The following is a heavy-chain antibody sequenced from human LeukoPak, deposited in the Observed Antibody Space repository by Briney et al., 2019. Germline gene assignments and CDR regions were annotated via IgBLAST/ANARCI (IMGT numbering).Heavy chain of an antibody. CDR2: IGGTGTDR. CDR1: GFTFDDYA. CDR3: ATETTVHFDY. D-gene: IGHD1-14*01. Sequence: GGSLRLSCAASGFTFDDYAMHWVRQAPGKGLEWVSSIGGTGTDRYYADSVKGRFTISRDNAKNSLFLQMNSLRAEDTAVYYCATETTVHFDYWGQGTLLTVSS. V-gene: IGHV3-21*01. J-gene: IGHJ4*02.